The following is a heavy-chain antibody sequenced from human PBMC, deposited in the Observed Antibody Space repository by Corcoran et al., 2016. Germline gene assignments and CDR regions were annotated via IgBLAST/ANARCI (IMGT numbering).Heavy chain of an antibody. CDR2: IWYDGSNK. Sequence: QVQLVESGGGVVQPGRSLRLSCAASGFTFSSYGMHWVRQAPGKGLEWVAVIWYDGSNKYYADSVKGRFTISRDNSKNTLYLQMNSLRAEDTAVYYCAREVKQWSRTDYWGQGTLVTVSS. CDR3: AREVKQWSRTDY. J-gene: IGHJ4*02. CDR1: GFTFSSYG. V-gene: IGHV3-33*01. D-gene: IGHD6-19*01.